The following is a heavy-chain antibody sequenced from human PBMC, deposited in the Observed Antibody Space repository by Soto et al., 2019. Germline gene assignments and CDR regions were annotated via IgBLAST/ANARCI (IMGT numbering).Heavy chain of an antibody. D-gene: IGHD6-19*01. CDR2: ISGSGGST. CDR3: GKGIAVAGPKNRTSSYYGMHV. J-gene: IGHJ6*02. Sequence: GGALRLSCAASGFTFSSYAMSWVRQAPGKGLEWVSAISGSGGSTYYADSVKGRFTISRDNSKNTLYLQMNSLRAEDTAVYYCGKGIAVAGPKNRTSSYYGMHVWGHGPTVTV. CDR1: GFTFSSYA. V-gene: IGHV3-23*01.